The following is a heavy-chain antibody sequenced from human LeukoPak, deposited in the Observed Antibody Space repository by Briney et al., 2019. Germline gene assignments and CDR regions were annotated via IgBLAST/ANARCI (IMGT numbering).Heavy chain of an antibody. J-gene: IGHJ1*01. V-gene: IGHV3-74*01. CDR1: GFTFSSYW. D-gene: IGHD3-22*01. CDR2: IKSDGST. CDR3: ARAPSEIGGYYPEYFRH. Sequence: GGSLRLSCAASGFTFSSYWMHWVRQAPGKGLVWVSGIKSDGSTRYADSVKGRFTISRDNAKNTVFLQMNSLRAEDTGVYYCARAPSEIGGYYPEYFRHWGQGTLVTVSP.